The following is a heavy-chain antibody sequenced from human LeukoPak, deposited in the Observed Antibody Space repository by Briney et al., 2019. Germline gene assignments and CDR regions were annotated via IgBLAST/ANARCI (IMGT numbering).Heavy chain of an antibody. CDR2: ISAYNGNT. D-gene: IGHD4-17*01. V-gene: IGHV1-18*01. J-gene: IGHJ4*02. Sequence: GASVKVSCKASGYTFTSYGISWVRQAPGQGLEWMGWISAYNGNTNYAQKLQGRVTMTTDTSTSTAYMELRSLRSDDTAVYYCARVKPDDYGDYSPHFDYWGQGTLVTVSS. CDR3: ARVKPDDYGDYSPHFDY. CDR1: GYTFTSYG.